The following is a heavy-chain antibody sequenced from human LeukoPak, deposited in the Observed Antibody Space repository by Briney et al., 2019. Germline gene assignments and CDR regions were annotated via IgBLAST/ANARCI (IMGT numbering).Heavy chain of an antibody. D-gene: IGHD4-17*01. CDR2: IYYSGST. V-gene: IGHV4-59*01. Sequence: PSETLSLTCTVSGGSISSYYWSWIRQPPGKGLEWIGYIYYSGSTNYNPSLKSRVTISVDTSKNQFSLKLSSVTAADTAVYYCARAWDGDYYFDYWGQGTLVTVSS. CDR3: ARAWDGDYYFDY. CDR1: GGSISSYY. J-gene: IGHJ4*02.